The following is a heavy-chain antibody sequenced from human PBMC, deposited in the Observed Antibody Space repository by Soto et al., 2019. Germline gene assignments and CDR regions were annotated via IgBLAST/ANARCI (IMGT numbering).Heavy chain of an antibody. CDR2: ISAYNGNT. V-gene: IGHV1-18*01. J-gene: IGHJ5*02. CDR3: ARVVAVAGWVGWFDP. CDR1: GYTFTSYG. D-gene: IGHD6-19*01. Sequence: GASVKVSCKAPGYTFTSYGISWVRQAPGQGLEWMGWISAYNGNTNYAQKLQGRVTMTTDTSTSTAYMELRSLRSDDTAVYYCARVVAVAGWVGWFDPWGQGTLVTV.